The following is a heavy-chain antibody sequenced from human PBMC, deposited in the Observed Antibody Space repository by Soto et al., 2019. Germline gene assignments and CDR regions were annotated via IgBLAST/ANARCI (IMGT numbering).Heavy chain of an antibody. Sequence: EVQLLESGGGLVQPGGSLRLSCVASGFTFSSYWMSWVRQAPGKGLEWVANIKQDGSEKYYVHSVKGRFTISRDNANNALFLQMTGLRAEDTAVYYCAASRTFDYWGQGTLDTVSS. D-gene: IGHD6-13*01. CDR1: GFTFSSYW. V-gene: IGHV3-7*01. CDR3: AASRTFDY. CDR2: IKQDGSEK. J-gene: IGHJ4*02.